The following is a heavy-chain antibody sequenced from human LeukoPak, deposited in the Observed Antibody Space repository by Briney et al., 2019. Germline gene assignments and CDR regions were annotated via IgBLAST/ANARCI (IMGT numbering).Heavy chain of an antibody. D-gene: IGHD3-10*01. J-gene: IGHJ6*03. CDR2: IYYSGST. CDR3: AREAIYYGSGDAAIYYYYYMDV. CDR1: GGSISSYY. Sequence: KPSETLSLTCTVSGGSISSYYWSWIRQPPGKGLEWIGYIYYSGSTNYNPSLKSRVTISVDTSKNQFSLKLSSVTAADTAVYYCAREAIYYGSGDAAIYYYYYMDVWGKGTTVTISS. V-gene: IGHV4-59*01.